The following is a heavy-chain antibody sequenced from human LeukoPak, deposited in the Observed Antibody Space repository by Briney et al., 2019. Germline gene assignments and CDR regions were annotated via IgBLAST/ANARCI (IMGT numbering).Heavy chain of an antibody. Sequence: PSETLSLTCIVSGASISSYYWSWIRQPPGKGLEWIGYIYYSGSTNHNPSLKSRVTISVDTSKNHFSLKLTSVTAADTAVYYCARHWAETTGPYAFDFWGQGTMVTVSS. CDR3: ARHWAETTGPYAFDF. CDR1: GASISSYY. V-gene: IGHV4-59*01. CDR2: IYYSGST. D-gene: IGHD1-14*01. J-gene: IGHJ3*01.